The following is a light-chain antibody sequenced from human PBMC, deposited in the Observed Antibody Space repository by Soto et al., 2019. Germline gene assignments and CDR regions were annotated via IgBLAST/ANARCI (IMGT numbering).Light chain of an antibody. CDR3: QQYANTPYT. Sequence: EIVLTQSPGILSLSPGEGATLSCRASQSVRGNYLAWYQQKPGQTPRLLFYGASSRATGIPVRFSGSGAGTDFPLTISRLEPEDFAVYYCQQYANTPYTFGQGTKLEIK. V-gene: IGKV3-20*01. CDR1: QSVRGNY. J-gene: IGKJ2*01. CDR2: GAS.